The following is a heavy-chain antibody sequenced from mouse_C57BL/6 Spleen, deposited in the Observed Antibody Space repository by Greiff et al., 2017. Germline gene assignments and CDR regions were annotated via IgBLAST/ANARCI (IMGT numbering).Heavy chain of an antibody. J-gene: IGHJ3*01. Sequence: QVQLQQPGTELVKPGASVKLSCKASGYTFTSYWMHWVKQRPGQGLEWIGNINPSNGGTNYNEKFKSKATLTVDKSSSTAYMQLRSLTSEDSAVYYGARDCGSSDVRFAYWGQGTLVTVSA. CDR3: ARDCGSSDVRFAY. CDR2: INPSNGGT. V-gene: IGHV1-53*01. D-gene: IGHD1-1*01. CDR1: GYTFTSYW.